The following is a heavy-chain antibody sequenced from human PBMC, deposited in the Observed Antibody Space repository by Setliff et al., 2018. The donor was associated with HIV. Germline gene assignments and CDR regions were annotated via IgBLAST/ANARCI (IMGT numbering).Heavy chain of an antibody. CDR2: SHTYNGNV. CDR3: AREFSWSAFYFDS. Sequence: ASVKVSCKASGYTFTTSAISWVRQAPGQELQWMGWSHTYNGNVNYAREFRGRVTMTTDASTNTAFMELSNLRSDDTAIYYCAREFSWSAFYFDSWGQGTQVTVSS. CDR1: GYTFTTSA. V-gene: IGHV1-18*01. J-gene: IGHJ4*02. D-gene: IGHD2-8*02.